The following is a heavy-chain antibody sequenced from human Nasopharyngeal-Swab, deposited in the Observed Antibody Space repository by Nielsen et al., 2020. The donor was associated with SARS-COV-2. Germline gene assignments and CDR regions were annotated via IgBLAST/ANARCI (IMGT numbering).Heavy chain of an antibody. V-gene: IGHV3-53*01. D-gene: IGHD1-26*01. J-gene: IGHJ6*02. CDR1: GFTVSSNY. CDR3: ARVGATNYGMDV. CDR2: IYSDGST. Sequence: GESLKISCAASGFTVSSNYMSWVRQAPGKGLEYVSVIYSDGSTYYADSVKGRFTISRENSKNTLYLQMNSPRAEDTAVYYCARVGATNYGMDVWGQGTTVTVSS.